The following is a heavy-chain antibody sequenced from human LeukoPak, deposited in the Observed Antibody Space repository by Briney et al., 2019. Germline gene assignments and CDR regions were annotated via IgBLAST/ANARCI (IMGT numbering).Heavy chain of an antibody. CDR1: GGSISSYY. J-gene: IGHJ4*02. CDR3: ARDRYYYDGSGYYRLDY. D-gene: IGHD3-22*01. Sequence: PSETLSLTCTVSGGSISSYYWSWIRQPAGKGLEWIGRIHTSGSTNYNPSLKSRVTMSVDMSKNQFSLKLSSVTAADTAVYYCARDRYYYDGSGYYRLDYWGQGTLVTVSS. CDR2: IHTSGST. V-gene: IGHV4-4*07.